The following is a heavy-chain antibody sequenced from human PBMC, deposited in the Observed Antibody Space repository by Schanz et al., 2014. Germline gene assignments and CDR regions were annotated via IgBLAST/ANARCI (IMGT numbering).Heavy chain of an antibody. V-gene: IGHV3-48*03. CDR3: AAHETLSTTACYPS. D-gene: IGHD2-2*01. CDR1: GFTFSSYA. CDR2: ISSSGNII. J-gene: IGHJ4*02. Sequence: EVQLVESGGGLVQPGGSLRLSCAASGFTFSSYAMHWVRQAPGKGLEWLSYISSSGNIIHYADSVKGRFTISRDNAKNSLYLQMTGLRAEDTAVYYCAAHETLSTTACYPSWGQGSLVTVSS.